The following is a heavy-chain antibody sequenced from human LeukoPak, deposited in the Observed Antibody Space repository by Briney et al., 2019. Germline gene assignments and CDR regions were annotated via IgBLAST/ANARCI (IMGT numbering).Heavy chain of an antibody. CDR3: ARDLREGMQLWLQAYYYYGMDV. V-gene: IGHV1-46*01. CDR2: IHHSGGGT. Sequence: ASVQVSCKATGYTFTSYYMHWLRQAPGQGLEGMGIIHHSGGGTSYAQKFQGRVTMTRDTSTSTVYMELSSLRSEDTAVYYCARDLREGMQLWLQAYYYYGMDVWGQGTTVTVSS. J-gene: IGHJ6*02. D-gene: IGHD5-18*01. CDR1: GYTFTSYY.